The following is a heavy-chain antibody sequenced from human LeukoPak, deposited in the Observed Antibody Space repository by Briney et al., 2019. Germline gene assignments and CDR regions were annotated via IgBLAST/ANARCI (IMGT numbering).Heavy chain of an antibody. Sequence: PGGSLRLSCAASGFTFSSHAMHWVRQAPGKGLEWVAVISYDGSNKYYADSVKGRFTISRDNSKNTLYLQMNSLRAEDTAVYYCARGPRLIVGATFDYWGQGTLVTVSS. CDR1: GFTFSSHA. J-gene: IGHJ4*02. V-gene: IGHV3-30-3*01. CDR2: ISYDGSNK. D-gene: IGHD1-26*01. CDR3: ARGPRLIVGATFDY.